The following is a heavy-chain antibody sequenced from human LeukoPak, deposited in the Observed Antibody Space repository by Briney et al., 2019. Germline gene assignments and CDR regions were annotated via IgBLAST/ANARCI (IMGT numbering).Heavy chain of an antibody. CDR2: IIPILGIA. J-gene: IGHJ6*02. CDR1: GGTFSSYA. Sequence: SVKVSCKASGGTFSSYAISWVRQAPGQGLEWMGRIIPILGIANYAQKFQGRVTITADKSTSTAYMELSSLRSEDTAVYYCAREGGGAVTEPPPSLRYYYYYGMDVWGQGTTVTVSS. CDR3: AREGGGAVTEPPPSLRYYYYYGMDV. V-gene: IGHV1-69*04. D-gene: IGHD4-17*01.